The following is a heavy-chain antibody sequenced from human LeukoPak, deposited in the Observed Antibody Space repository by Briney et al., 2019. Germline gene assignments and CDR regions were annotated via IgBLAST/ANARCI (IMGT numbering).Heavy chain of an antibody. CDR2: IYYSGST. V-gene: IGHV4-30-4*01. J-gene: IGHJ4*02. D-gene: IGHD4/OR15-4a*01. CDR1: GGSISSGDYY. CDR3: ARELTYADY. Sequence: PSETLSLTCTVSGGSISSGDYYWSWIRQPPGKGLEWIGYIYYSGSTYYNPSPKSRVTMSVDTSKNQFSLKLSSVTAADTAVYYCARELTYADYWGQGTLVTVSS.